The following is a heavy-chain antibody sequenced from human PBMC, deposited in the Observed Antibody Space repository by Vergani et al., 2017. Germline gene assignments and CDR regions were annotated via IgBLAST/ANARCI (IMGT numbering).Heavy chain of an antibody. Sequence: EVQLLESGGGLVQPGGSLRLSGAASGFTFSSSAMSWVRQAPGKGLEWVSTISGSGGSTYYADSVKGRFTISRDNSKNTLSLQMNSLTAEDTAIYYCAGPQGTSAYYYGGFDYWGQGILVTVSS. CDR1: GFTFSSSA. CDR2: ISGSGGST. J-gene: IGHJ4*02. CDR3: AGPQGTSAYYYGGFDY. V-gene: IGHV3-23*01. D-gene: IGHD3-22*01.